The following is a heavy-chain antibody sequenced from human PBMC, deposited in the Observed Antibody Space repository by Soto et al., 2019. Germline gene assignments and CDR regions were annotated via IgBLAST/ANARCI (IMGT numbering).Heavy chain of an antibody. J-gene: IGHJ4*02. Sequence: QITLKEYGPPLVRPAQTLTLTCAFSGCSLTTTSMGVSWISQPPGNALEWLALIYWDDDQRYSPSLKDRLTSSQDTSRSRVVLTISNMNPEDTGTYFCAHAGDYDLLSFDHWGPGTLVTVSS. CDR2: IYWDDDQ. D-gene: IGHD4-17*01. CDR3: AHAGDYDLLSFDH. V-gene: IGHV2-5*02. CDR1: GCSLTTTSMG.